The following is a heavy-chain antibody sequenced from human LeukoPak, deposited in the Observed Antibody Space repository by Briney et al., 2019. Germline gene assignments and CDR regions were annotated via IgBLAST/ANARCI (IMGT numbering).Heavy chain of an antibody. CDR3: AMTYYDRSGHYYVFGH. Sequence: SETLSLICTVSGGSINSSSYWWDWIRQPPGKGLEWIGSNYYRGSTYYNPSLMSRVSISIDTSKNQTSLKVSSVTAADTAIYYCAMTYYDRSGHYYVFGHWGQGTLVTVSS. J-gene: IGHJ4*02. CDR1: GGSINSSSYW. D-gene: IGHD3-22*01. CDR2: NYYRGST. V-gene: IGHV4-39*07.